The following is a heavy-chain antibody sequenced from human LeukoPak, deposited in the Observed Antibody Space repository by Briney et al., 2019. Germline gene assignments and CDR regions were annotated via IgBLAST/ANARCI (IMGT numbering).Heavy chain of an antibody. Sequence: GGSLRLSCAASGFTFSSYGMHWVRQAPGKGLEWVAFIRYDGSNKYYADSVKGRFTISRDNSKNTLYLQMNSLRAEDTAVYYCARPASDFWSGYPDYWGQGTLVTVSS. V-gene: IGHV3-30*02. CDR2: IRYDGSNK. CDR3: ARPASDFWSGYPDY. J-gene: IGHJ4*02. CDR1: GFTFSSYG. D-gene: IGHD3-3*01.